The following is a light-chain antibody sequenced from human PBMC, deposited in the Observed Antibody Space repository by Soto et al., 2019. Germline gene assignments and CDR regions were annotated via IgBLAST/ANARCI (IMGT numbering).Light chain of an antibody. Sequence: EIVMTQSPATLSVSPGERATLSCRASQSVSSTLAWYQQKPGQAPRLLLYGASISATGIPARFSGSGSGKEFTLTISSLQSEDLAVYYCQHYNNWPRTFGQGTKLEIK. CDR1: QSVSST. CDR3: QHYNNWPRT. CDR2: GAS. V-gene: IGKV3-15*01. J-gene: IGKJ2*01.